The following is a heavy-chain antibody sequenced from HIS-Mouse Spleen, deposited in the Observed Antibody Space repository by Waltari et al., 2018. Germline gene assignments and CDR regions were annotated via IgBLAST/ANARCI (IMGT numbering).Heavy chain of an antibody. CDR2: IYSGGST. Sequence: EVQLVESGGGLIQPGGSLRLSCAASGFTVSSNYMCWVRGAPGKGLEWVSVIYSGGSTYYADSVKGRFTISRDNSKNTLYLQMNSLRAEDTAVYYCARGGLAAAGWYFDLWGRGTLVTVSS. J-gene: IGHJ2*01. D-gene: IGHD6-13*01. CDR3: ARGGLAAAGWYFDL. CDR1: GFTVSSNY. V-gene: IGHV3-53*01.